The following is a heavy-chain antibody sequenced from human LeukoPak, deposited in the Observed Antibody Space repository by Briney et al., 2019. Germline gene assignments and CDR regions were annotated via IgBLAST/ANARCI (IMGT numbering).Heavy chain of an antibody. CDR3: ASHSGSYLYYYYYYMDV. D-gene: IGHD1-26*01. J-gene: IGHJ6*03. CDR1: GGTFSSYA. V-gene: IGHV1-69*05. Sequence: GSSVKVSCKASGGTFSSYAISWVRQAPGQGLEWMGGIIPIFGTANYAQKLQGRVTINTDESTSTAYMELSSLRSEDTAVYYCASHSGSYLYYYYYYMDVWGKGTTVTVSS. CDR2: IIPIFGTA.